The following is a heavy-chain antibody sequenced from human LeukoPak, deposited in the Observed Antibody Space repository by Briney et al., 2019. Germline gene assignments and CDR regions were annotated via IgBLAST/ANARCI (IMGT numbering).Heavy chain of an antibody. V-gene: IGHV3-21*06. Sequence: GGSLRLSCAASGLTVSNNYMNWVRQAPGKGLEWVSSISSSSSYIHYADSVKGRFTISRDNAKNSLYLQMNSLRAEDTAVYFCAKDQKGYYMDVWGKGTPVTVSS. J-gene: IGHJ6*03. CDR1: GLTVSNNY. CDR2: ISSSSSYI. CDR3: AKDQKGYYMDV.